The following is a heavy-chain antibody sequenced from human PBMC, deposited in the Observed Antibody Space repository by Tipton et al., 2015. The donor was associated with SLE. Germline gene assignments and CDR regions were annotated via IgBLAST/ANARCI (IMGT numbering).Heavy chain of an antibody. Sequence: TLSLTCAVSGFSISSGYYWGGIRQPPGKGLDWIGSMYNSGATYRNPSLKSRVTISLDMSKNQFSLNLTSVTAADTAVYYCATTSCSGGTCLVDHWGQGTLVTVSS. CDR2: MYNSGAT. CDR1: GFSISSGYY. D-gene: IGHD2-15*01. CDR3: ATTSCSGGTCLVDH. V-gene: IGHV4-38-2*01. J-gene: IGHJ4*02.